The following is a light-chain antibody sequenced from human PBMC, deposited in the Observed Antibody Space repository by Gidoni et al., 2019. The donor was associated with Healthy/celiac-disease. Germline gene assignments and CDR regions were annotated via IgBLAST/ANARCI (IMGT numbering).Light chain of an antibody. CDR3: MQALQTPRT. CDR2: LGS. J-gene: IGKJ1*01. Sequence: DIVMTQSPLSLPVTPGEPASISCRSSQSLLHSNGYNYLDWYLQKPGQSPQLLIYLGSNRAPGVNDRFSGSGSGTDFTLKISRVEAEDVGVYYCMQALQTPRTFGQGTKVEIK. V-gene: IGKV2-28*01. CDR1: QSLLHSNGYNY.